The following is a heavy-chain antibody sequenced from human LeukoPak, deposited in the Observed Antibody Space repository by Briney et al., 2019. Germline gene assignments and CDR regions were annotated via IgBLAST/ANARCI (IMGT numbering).Heavy chain of an antibody. V-gene: IGHV3-74*01. Sequence: QPGGSLRLSCAASGIAFSNHWMHWVRQAPGKGLEWVSWINNDGSYAVYADSVRARFTISRDNAKNTLYLQMNSLRPEDTAVYYCARDRPHNWFDPWGQGTLATVSS. CDR2: INNDGSYA. CDR1: GIAFSNHW. CDR3: ARDRPHNWFDP. J-gene: IGHJ5*02.